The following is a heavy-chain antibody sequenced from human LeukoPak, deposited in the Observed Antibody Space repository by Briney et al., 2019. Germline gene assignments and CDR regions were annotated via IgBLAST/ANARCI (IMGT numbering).Heavy chain of an antibody. J-gene: IGHJ6*03. V-gene: IGHV4-39*07. CDR1: GGSISSSSYY. Sequence: PSETLSLTCTVSGGSISSSSYYWGWIRQPPGKGLEWIGSIYHSGSTYYNPSLKSRVTISVDTSKNQFSLKLSSVTAADTAVYYCARIHMTTTDYYYYYYMDVWGKGTTVTVSS. D-gene: IGHD4-17*01. CDR3: ARIHMTTTDYYYYYYMDV. CDR2: IYHSGST.